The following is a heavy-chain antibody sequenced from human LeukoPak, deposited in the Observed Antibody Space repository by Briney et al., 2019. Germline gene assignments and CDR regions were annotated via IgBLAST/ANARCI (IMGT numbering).Heavy chain of an antibody. CDR3: ARRVLDSYGSEYFDY. J-gene: IGHJ4*02. Sequence: XXRQVPXXXLEWXGIIYPGDSDTRYSPSFQGQVTISADKSISTAYLQWSSLKASDTAMYYCARRVLDSYGSEYFDYWGQGTLVTVSS. D-gene: IGHD5-18*01. V-gene: IGHV5-51*01. CDR2: IYPGDSDT.